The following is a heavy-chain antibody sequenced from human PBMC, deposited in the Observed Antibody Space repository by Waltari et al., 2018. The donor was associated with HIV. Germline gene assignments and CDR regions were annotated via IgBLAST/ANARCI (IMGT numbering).Heavy chain of an antibody. CDR1: PNYY. J-gene: IGHJ1*01. CDR2: FFYGGSS. CDR3: VRHAAEFRPDFGWILAGVFEP. D-gene: IGHD6-19*01. Sequence: QVQLQESGPGVVKPSETLFLTCSVSPNYYWSWIRQPPGKGLEWLGYFFYGGSSNYNPSLKSRVKMSLDTSMNQFSLEMTSVTAADTGLYYCVRHAAEFRPDFGWILAGVFEPWGLGTQVIVS. V-gene: IGHV4-59*08.